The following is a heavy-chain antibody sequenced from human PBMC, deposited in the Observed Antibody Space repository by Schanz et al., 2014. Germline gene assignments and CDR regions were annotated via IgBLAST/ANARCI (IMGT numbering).Heavy chain of an antibody. CDR3: ARGRTFDY. CDR2: MQPDSGKT. Sequence: QVQLVQSGAEVKKPGASVKVSCKTSGYTFSSYGITWVRQAPGQGPEWMGWMQPDSGKTHYAEKFQGRVAMTRDVSISTAYMELSSLASEDTAVYYCARGRTFDYWGQGTLVTVSS. J-gene: IGHJ4*02. V-gene: IGHV1-8*01. CDR1: GYTFSSYG.